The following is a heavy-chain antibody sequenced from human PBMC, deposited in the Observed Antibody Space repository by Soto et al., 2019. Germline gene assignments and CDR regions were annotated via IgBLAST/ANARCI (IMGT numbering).Heavy chain of an antibody. CDR2: IGGSGDDT. D-gene: IGHD1-26*01. CDR3: ARGFRVEGAYGAGAFFDY. V-gene: IGHV3-23*01. J-gene: IGHJ4*02. Sequence: GGSLRLSCAASGFTFSSCAMSWVRQAPGKGLEWVSGIGGSGDDTEYTDSVKGRFTISRDNSKNTLYLQMNSLRAEDTAVYYCARGFRVEGAYGAGAFFDYWAQGTLVTVSS. CDR1: GFTFSSCA.